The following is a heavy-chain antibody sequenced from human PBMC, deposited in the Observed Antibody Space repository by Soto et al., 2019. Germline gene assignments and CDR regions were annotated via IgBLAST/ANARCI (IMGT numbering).Heavy chain of an antibody. CDR1: GDSVTNTTYY. CDR2: VYYTGRS. CDR3: ARRGTYYYDSRPFDY. D-gene: IGHD3-22*01. V-gene: IGHV4-39*07. J-gene: IGHJ4*02. Sequence: PSETLSLTCTVSGDSVTNTTYYWGWIRQPPGKGLEWVGNVYYTGRSYYNPSLKSRVTISIDTSKNQFSLKLTSVTAADTAVYYCARRGTYYYDSRPFDYWGQGTLVTVSS.